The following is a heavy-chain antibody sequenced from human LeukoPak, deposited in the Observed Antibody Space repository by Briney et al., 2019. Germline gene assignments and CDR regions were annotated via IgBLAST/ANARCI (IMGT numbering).Heavy chain of an antibody. CDR2: ISYDGSNK. CDR1: GFTFSSYA. CDR3: ARDRDYYGSGSSNFDY. V-gene: IGHV3-30-3*01. Sequence: QPGGSLRLSCAASGFTFSSYAMHWVRQAPGKGLEWVAVISYDGSNKYYADSVKGRFTISRDNSKNTLYLQMNSLRAEDTAVYYCARDRDYYGSGSSNFDYWGQGTLVTVSS. J-gene: IGHJ4*02. D-gene: IGHD3-10*01.